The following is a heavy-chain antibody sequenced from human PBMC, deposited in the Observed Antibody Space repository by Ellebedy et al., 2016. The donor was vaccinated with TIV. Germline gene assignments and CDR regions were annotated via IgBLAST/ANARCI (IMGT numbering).Heavy chain of an antibody. CDR2: ISWDSNYI. CDR3: ARGDYHGSGAYCRD. CDR1: GFTFDDFA. J-gene: IGHJ4*02. Sequence: SLKISCAASGFTFDDFAMHWVRQAPGKGLEWVSGISWDSNYIGYADSVKGRFTISRDNAKNSLYLQMNSLRAEDTALYFCARGDYHGSGAYCRDWGQGTLVTVSS. D-gene: IGHD3-10*01. V-gene: IGHV3-9*01.